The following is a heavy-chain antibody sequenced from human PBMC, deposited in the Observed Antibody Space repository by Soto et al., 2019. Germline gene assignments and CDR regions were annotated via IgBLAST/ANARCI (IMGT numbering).Heavy chain of an antibody. V-gene: IGHV3-23*01. J-gene: IGHJ6*04. CDR1: GFTFSDYT. CDR2: ISGGTT. CDR3: AKDLSPNMGYLDD. Sequence: EGSLRLSCAASGFTFSDYTMNWQRQDPGKGLGWVSVISGGTTFYADSVKGRLTISRDNSENTVYVQMDVLRAEDTAVYYCAKDLSPNMGYLDDWASGTSVTVSS. D-gene: IGHD2-2*01.